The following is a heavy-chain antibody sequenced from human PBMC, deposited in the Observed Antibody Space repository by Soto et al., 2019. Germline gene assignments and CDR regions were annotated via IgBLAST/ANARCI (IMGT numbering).Heavy chain of an antibody. CDR1: GFTFSSYA. Sequence: EVQLLESGGGLVQPGGSLRLSCAASGFTFSSYAMSWVRQAPGKGLEWVSAISGSGGSTYYADSVKGRFTISRDNSKNTLYLRMNSLRAEDTAVYYCAKGELEYSSPSYFDYWGQGTLVTVSS. CDR2: ISGSGGST. V-gene: IGHV3-23*01. J-gene: IGHJ4*02. D-gene: IGHD6-6*01. CDR3: AKGELEYSSPSYFDY.